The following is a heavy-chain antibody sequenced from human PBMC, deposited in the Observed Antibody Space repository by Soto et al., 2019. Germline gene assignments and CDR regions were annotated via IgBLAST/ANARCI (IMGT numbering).Heavy chain of an antibody. CDR1: GFTFSSYS. CDR2: ISSSSSYI. V-gene: IGHV3-21*01. J-gene: IGHJ3*02. CDR3: ARDLPLISYSGSYLGAFDI. Sequence: GGSLRLSCAASGFTFSSYSMNWVRQAPGKGLEWVSSISSSSSYIYYADSVKGRFTISRDNAKNSLYLQMNSLRAEDTAVYYCARDLPLISYSGSYLGAFDIWGQGTMVTVSS. D-gene: IGHD1-26*01.